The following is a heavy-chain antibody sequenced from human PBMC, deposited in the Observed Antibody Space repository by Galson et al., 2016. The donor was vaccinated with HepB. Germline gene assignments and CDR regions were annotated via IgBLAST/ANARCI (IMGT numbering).Heavy chain of an antibody. CDR3: ARVSHLAGSGTYDY. V-gene: IGHV3-7*01. CDR2: IKPDGSET. D-gene: IGHD3-10*01. CDR1: GFTFSVYW. J-gene: IGHJ4*02. Sequence: SLRLSCAASGFTFSVYWMTWVRQAPGKGLEWVANIKPDGSETYCVDSVKGRFTFSRDNAKNSLFLQMSSLRVDDTAVHHCARVSHLAGSGTYDYWGQGSLVTVSS.